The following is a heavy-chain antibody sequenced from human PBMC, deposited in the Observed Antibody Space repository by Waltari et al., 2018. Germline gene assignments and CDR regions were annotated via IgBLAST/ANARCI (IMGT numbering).Heavy chain of an antibody. CDR2: IYYSGST. CDR1: GGSISSDY. CDR3: AREIPYYYDSSGPGYYFDY. J-gene: IGHJ4*02. D-gene: IGHD3-22*01. Sequence: QVQLQESGPGLVKPSETLSLTCTVSGGSISSDYWRWIRPPPGQGLGWIGYIYYSGSTNYNPSLKSRVTISVDTSKNQFSLKLSSVTAADTAVYYCAREIPYYYDSSGPGYYFDYWGQGTLVTVSS. V-gene: IGHV4-59*01.